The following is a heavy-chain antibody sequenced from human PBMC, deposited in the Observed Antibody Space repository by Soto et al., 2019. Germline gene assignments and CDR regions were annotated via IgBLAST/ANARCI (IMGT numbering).Heavy chain of an antibody. CDR3: VKGESSVSARDFDP. J-gene: IGHJ5*02. CDR2: ITSSGAA. CDR1: GFTFNNYA. Sequence: DVQLLESGGDLAQPGGSLRLSCEASGFTFNNYAIAWVRQAPGKGLEWVSGITSSGAAYYADSVKGRFTISRDNSKNTLYLQMTSLRAEDTAVYYCVKGESSVSARDFDPWGQGTLVTVSS. V-gene: IGHV3-23*01. D-gene: IGHD3-22*01.